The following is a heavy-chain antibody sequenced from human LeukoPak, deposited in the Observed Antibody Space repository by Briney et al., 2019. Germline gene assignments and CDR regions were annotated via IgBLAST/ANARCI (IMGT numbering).Heavy chain of an antibody. J-gene: IGHJ4*02. CDR2: IIPIFGTA. CDR1: GYTFTSYG. CDR3: ASSRNSGSYHFDY. D-gene: IGHD1-26*01. V-gene: IGHV1-69*13. Sequence: SVKVSCKASGYTFTSYGISWVRQAPGQGLEWMGGIIPIFGTANYAQKFQGRVTITADESTSTAYMELSSLRSEDTAVYYCASSRNSGSYHFDYWGQGTLVTVSS.